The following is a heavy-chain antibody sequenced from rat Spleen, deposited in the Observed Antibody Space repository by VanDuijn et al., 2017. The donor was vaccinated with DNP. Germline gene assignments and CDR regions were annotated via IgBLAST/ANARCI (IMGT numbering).Heavy chain of an antibody. CDR3: TRDVWGGAMDA. V-gene: IGHV5-7*01. CDR1: GFSFSDYD. D-gene: IGHD1-11*01. CDR2: IFYDGSST. J-gene: IGHJ4*01. Sequence: EVQLVESGGGLVQPGRSMKLSCATSGFSFSDYDMAWVRQSPKKGLEWVATIFYDGSSTFYRDSVKGRFTISRDNAKSTLYLQMNSLRSEDTATYYCTRDVWGGAMDAWGQGTSVTVSS.